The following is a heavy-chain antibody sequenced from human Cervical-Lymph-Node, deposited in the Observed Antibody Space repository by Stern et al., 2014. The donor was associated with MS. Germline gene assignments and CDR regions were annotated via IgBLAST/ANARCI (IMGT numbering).Heavy chain of an antibody. D-gene: IGHD6-13*01. Sequence: EVQLLESGGGLAKPGGSLRLSCAVSGLTFSNAWMSWVRQAPGKGLEWVGRLMTKSYGVTTEYGAPVKGRFSISRDDGKKTLYLQMNSLQTEDTAVYYCTTDIGNSWYTAPSDHWGQGTLVTVSS. CDR3: TTDIGNSWYTAPSDH. CDR1: GLTFSNAW. V-gene: IGHV3-15*01. CDR2: LMTKSYGVTT. J-gene: IGHJ4*02.